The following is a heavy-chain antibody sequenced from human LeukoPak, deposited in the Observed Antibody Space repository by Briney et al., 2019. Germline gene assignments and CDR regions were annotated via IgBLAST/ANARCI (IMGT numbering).Heavy chain of an antibody. CDR1: GFTFSTYA. J-gene: IGHJ4*02. V-gene: IGHV3-30*04. CDR3: AKPSRDDYGDYGGHYFDY. D-gene: IGHD4-17*01. Sequence: PGGSLRLSCAASGFTFSTYAMNWVRQAPGKGLEWVAVISYDGRQNYYADSVKGRFTISRDNSKNTLYLQMNSLRAEDTAVYYCAKPSRDDYGDYGGHYFDYWGQGTLVTVSS. CDR2: ISYDGRQN.